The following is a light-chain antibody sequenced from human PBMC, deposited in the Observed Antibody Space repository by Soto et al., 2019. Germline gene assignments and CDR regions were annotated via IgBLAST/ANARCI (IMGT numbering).Light chain of an antibody. CDR2: VNSDGSH. J-gene: IGLJ2*01. Sequence: QAVVTQSPSASASLGASVKLTCTLSRGHSGYAIAWHQQQPEKGPRYLMKVNSDGSHTRGDGIPDRFSGSSSGAEHYLTISSLQSEDEADYYCQTWGTAIQGVFGGGTKVTVL. CDR3: QTWGTAIQGV. CDR1: RGHSGYA. V-gene: IGLV4-69*01.